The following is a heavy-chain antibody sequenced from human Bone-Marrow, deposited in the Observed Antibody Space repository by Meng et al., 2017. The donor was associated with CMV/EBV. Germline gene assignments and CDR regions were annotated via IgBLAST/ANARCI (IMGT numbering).Heavy chain of an antibody. D-gene: IGHD6-13*01. CDR1: GGSISSGGYY. CDR3: ARDRGYSSSRRIKDYYYGMVV. J-gene: IGHJ6*02. Sequence: SETLSLTCTVSGGSISSGGYYWSWIRQHPGKGLEWIGYIYYSGSTYYNPSLKSRVTISVDTSKNQFSLKLSSVTAADTAVYYCARDRGYSSSRRIKDYYYGMVVWGQGTTVTVSS. CDR2: IYYSGST. V-gene: IGHV4-31*03.